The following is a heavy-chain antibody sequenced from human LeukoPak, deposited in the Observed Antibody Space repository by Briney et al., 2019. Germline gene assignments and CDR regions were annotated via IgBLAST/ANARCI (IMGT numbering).Heavy chain of an antibody. Sequence: SETLSLTCAVYGGSFSGYYWSWIRQPPGKGVEWIGEINHSGGTSYNPSLKSRVTISVDTSKNQFSLKLSSVTAADTAVYYCARTTRGITMVRGPNYDYWGQGTLVTVSS. CDR2: INHSGGT. J-gene: IGHJ4*02. V-gene: IGHV4-34*01. CDR1: GGSFSGYY. CDR3: ARTTRGITMVRGPNYDY. D-gene: IGHD3-10*01.